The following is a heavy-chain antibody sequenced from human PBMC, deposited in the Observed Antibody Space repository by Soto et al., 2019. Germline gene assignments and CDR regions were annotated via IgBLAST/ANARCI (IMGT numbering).Heavy chain of an antibody. Sequence: GASVKVSCKASGFTFSSSAVQWVRQARGQRLEWIGKIVVGSGNTNYAQKFQERVPITRDMSTSTAYMELSSLRSEDTAFYYCAAFDPGPMGFDPWGQGTLVTVSS. D-gene: IGHD3-9*01. CDR2: IVVGSGNT. CDR3: AAFDPGPMGFDP. V-gene: IGHV1-58*01. CDR1: GFTFSSSA. J-gene: IGHJ5*02.